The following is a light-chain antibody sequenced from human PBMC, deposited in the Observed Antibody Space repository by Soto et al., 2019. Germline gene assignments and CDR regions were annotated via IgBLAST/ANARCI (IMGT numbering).Light chain of an antibody. CDR2: SNN. J-gene: IGLJ1*01. CDR1: ASNIGGNS. CDR3: AAWDDALSGVV. V-gene: IGLV1-44*01. Sequence: QSVLTQPPSASGTPGQRVTISCSGSASNIGGNSANWYQQFPGMAPKLLIFSNNQRPSGVPDRFSGSKSGTSASLAISGLQSGDEATYYCAAWDDALSGVVFATGSKVTV.